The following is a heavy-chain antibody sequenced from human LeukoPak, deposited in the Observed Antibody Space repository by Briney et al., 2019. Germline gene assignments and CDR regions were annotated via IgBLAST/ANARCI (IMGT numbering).Heavy chain of an antibody. D-gene: IGHD5-18*01. CDR2: INHSGTT. Sequence: TSETLSLTCAVYGGSFSGYYWSWIRQPPGKGLEWIGEINHSGTTNYNASLKSRVTISVDTSKNHFSLKLNSMTAADTAVYYCARKASHFSYGLRAIDYWGQGNLVTVSS. CDR3: ARKASHFSYGLRAIDY. V-gene: IGHV4-34*01. J-gene: IGHJ4*02. CDR1: GGSFSGYY.